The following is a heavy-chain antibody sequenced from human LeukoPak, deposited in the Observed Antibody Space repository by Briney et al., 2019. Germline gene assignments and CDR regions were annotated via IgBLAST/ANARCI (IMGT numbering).Heavy chain of an antibody. J-gene: IGHJ4*02. D-gene: IGHD5-24*01. V-gene: IGHV3-30*18. Sequence: GGSLRLSCAASGFTISNCGMHWVRQAPGMSLEWVAMISYDGNSKYYGDSMRGRFTISRDISKNTLYLEMNNLRPDDTAVYYCAKSGYNRFDYWGQGTLVTVSS. CDR2: ISYDGNSK. CDR3: AKSGYNRFDY. CDR1: GFTISNCG.